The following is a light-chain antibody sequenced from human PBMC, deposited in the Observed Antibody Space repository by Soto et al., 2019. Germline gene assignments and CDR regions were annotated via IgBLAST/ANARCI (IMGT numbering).Light chain of an antibody. CDR1: SSDVGGWDY. CDR3: ASFSSSNTGV. CDR2: EVT. V-gene: IGLV2-14*01. Sequence: QSALTQPASVSGSPGQTITISCTGTSSDVGGWDYVSWYQHHPGKAPKVMVHEVTNRPSGVSDRFSGSKSGNTASLSISGLQAEDEADYYCASFSSSNTGVFGGGTKLTVL. J-gene: IGLJ3*02.